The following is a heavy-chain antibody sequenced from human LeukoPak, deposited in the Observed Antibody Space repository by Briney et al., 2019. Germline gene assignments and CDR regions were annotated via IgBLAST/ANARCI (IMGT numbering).Heavy chain of an antibody. CDR3: ASEVKAAAVT. Sequence: SETLFLTCTVSGDSIRNNNYHWAWVRQPPGKGLEWIGSIFYTGTTYYKPSLKSRVTISVDTSKNQFSLKQTSVTATDTAVYYCASEVKAAAVTWGQGTPVTVSS. CDR2: IFYTGTT. D-gene: IGHD6-13*01. J-gene: IGHJ4*02. CDR1: GDSIRNNNYH. V-gene: IGHV4-39*01.